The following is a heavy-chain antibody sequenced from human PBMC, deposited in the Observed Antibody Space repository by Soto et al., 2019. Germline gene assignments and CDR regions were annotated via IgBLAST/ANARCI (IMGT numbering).Heavy chain of an antibody. Sequence: QLQLQESGPGLVKPSETLSLTCTVSGGSISSGRHHWRWIRQPPGKGLEWIGSIYYSGSTYYNPSLKSRVTIACDPSTNQFSLNLNSVTAADTAVYYCATTGGYWGQGILVTVSS. CDR3: ATTGGY. D-gene: IGHD1-1*01. CDR1: GGSISSGRHH. CDR2: IYYSGST. V-gene: IGHV4-39*01. J-gene: IGHJ4*02.